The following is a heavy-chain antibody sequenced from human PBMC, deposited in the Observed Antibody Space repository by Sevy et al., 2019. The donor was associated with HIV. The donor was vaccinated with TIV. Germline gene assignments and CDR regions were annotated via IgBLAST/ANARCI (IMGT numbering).Heavy chain of an antibody. CDR2: ISFDGRKT. Sequence: GGALRLSCAASGFTFSSYAFHWVRQAPGKGLEWVAVISFDGRKTDYANSVKGRFTISKDNSKNTLHLRMSRLRGDDTAVYYCARDLRVDLDYWGQGTLVPVSS. J-gene: IGHJ4*02. V-gene: IGHV3-30*04. CDR1: GFTFSSYA. CDR3: ARDLRVDLDY.